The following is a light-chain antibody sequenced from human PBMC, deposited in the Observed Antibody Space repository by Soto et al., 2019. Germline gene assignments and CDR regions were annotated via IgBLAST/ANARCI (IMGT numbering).Light chain of an antibody. Sequence: QSALTHPASVSGSPGQSVTISCTGTSSDVGSYNLISWYQQYPDKAPKLMIYEVNKRPSGVSSRFSGSKSGNTASLTISGLQAEDEADYYCCSYAGGTTFYVFGSGTQLTVL. CDR1: SSDVGSYNL. CDR3: CSYAGGTTFYV. V-gene: IGLV2-23*02. J-gene: IGLJ1*01. CDR2: EVN.